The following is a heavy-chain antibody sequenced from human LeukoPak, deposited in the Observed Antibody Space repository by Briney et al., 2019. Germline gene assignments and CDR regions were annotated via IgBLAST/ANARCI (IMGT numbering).Heavy chain of an antibody. CDR2: IIPIFGTA. V-gene: IGHV1-69*13. CDR1: GGTFSNYA. CDR3: ARDPGDTIFGVVNDDY. J-gene: IGHJ4*02. D-gene: IGHD3-3*01. Sequence: ASVKVSCTASGGTFSNYAISWVRQAPGQGLEWMGGIIPIFGTANYAQKFQGRVTITADESTSTAYMELSSLRSEDTAVYYCARDPGDTIFGVVNDDYWGQGTLVTVSS.